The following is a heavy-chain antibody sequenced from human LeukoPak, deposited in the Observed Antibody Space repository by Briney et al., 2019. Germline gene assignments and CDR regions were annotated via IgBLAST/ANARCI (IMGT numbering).Heavy chain of an antibody. J-gene: IGHJ4*02. D-gene: IGHD5-12*01. CDR3: ASTIVATPVGFDY. CDR2: ISSSSSYI. Sequence: GGSLRLSCAASGFTFGSYSMNWVRQAPGKGLEWVSSISSSSSYIYYADSVKGRFTISRDNAKNSLYLQMNSLRAEDTAVYYCASTIVATPVGFDYWGQGTLVAVAS. CDR1: GFTFGSYS. V-gene: IGHV3-21*01.